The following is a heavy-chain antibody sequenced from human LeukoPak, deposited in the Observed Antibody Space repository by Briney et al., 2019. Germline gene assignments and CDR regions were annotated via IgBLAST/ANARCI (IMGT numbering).Heavy chain of an antibody. CDR1: GFTFDDYA. CDR3: AKGRGDYYDSSGYWTVDY. Sequence: PGGSLRLSCAASGFTFDDYAMHWVRQAPGKGLEWVSLISWDGGSTYYADSVKGRFTISRDNSENSLYLQMNSLRAEDTALYYCAKGRGDYYDSSGYWTVDYWGQGTLVTVSS. CDR2: ISWDGGST. J-gene: IGHJ4*02. V-gene: IGHV3-43D*03. D-gene: IGHD3-22*01.